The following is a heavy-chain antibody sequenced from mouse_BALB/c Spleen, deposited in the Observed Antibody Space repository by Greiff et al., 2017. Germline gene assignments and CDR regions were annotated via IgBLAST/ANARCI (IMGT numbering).Heavy chain of an antibody. CDR3: TSSYYYGIYFDY. Sequence: VQLQQPGAELVKPGASVKLSCKASGYTFTSYYMYWVKQRPGQGLEWIGGINPSNGGTNFNEKFKSKATLTVDKSSSTAYMQLSSLTSEDSAVYYCTSSYYYGIYFDYWGQGTTLTVSS. CDR2: INPSNGGT. D-gene: IGHD1-1*01. V-gene: IGHV1S81*02. J-gene: IGHJ2*01. CDR1: GYTFTSYY.